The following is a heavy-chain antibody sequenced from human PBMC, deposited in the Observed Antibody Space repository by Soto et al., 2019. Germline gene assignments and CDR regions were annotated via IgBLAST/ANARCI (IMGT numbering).Heavy chain of an antibody. CDR3: AKAPHSSGYFFSPSHPELADY. V-gene: IGHV3-23*01. J-gene: IGHJ4*01. D-gene: IGHD3-22*01. CDR2: ISGSGGST. CDR1: GFTFSSYA. Sequence: SWGSRRLSCAASGFTFSSYAMSWVRQAPGKGLEWVSAISGSGGSTYYADSVKGRFAISRDNSKNTLYLQMNSLRAEDTAVYYCAKAPHSSGYFFSPSHPELADYWGNENLVNAS.